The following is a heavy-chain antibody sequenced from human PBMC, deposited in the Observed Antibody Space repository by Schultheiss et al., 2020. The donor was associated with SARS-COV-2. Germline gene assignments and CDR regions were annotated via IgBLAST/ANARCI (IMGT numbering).Heavy chain of an antibody. CDR2: IYTSGST. D-gene: IGHD6-6*01. Sequence: SETLSLTCTVSGGSISSYYWSWIRQPAGKGLEWIGRIYTSGSTYYNPSLKSRVTISVDTSKNQFSLKLSSVTAADTAVYYCASQRSIAARGYFDYWGQGTLVTVSS. CDR3: ASQRSIAARGYFDY. J-gene: IGHJ4*02. CDR1: GGSISSYY. V-gene: IGHV4-4*07.